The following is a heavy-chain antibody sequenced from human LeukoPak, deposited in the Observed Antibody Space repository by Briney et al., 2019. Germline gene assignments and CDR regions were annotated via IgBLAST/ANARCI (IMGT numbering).Heavy chain of an antibody. CDR1: GYTFTSYG. D-gene: IGHD3-10*01. Sequence: ASVKVSCKASGYTFTSYGISWVRQAPGQGLEWMGWISAYNGNTNYAQKLQGRVTMTTDTSTSTAYMELRSLRSDDTAVYYCASDVIFIRFGVIFDPWGQGTLVTVSS. J-gene: IGHJ5*02. CDR2: ISAYNGNT. CDR3: ASDVIFIRFGVIFDP. V-gene: IGHV1-18*04.